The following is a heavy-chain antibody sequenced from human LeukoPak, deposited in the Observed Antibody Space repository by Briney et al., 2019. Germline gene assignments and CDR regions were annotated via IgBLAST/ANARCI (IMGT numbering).Heavy chain of an antibody. J-gene: IGHJ5*02. D-gene: IGHD3-22*01. CDR3: ARERYDSSGYYYDWFDP. V-gene: IGHV3-74*01. Sequence: PGGSLRLSCTASGFTFSSYEMNWVRHAPGKGLVWVSRINSDGSSTSYADSVKGRFTISRDNAKNTLYLQMNSLRAEDTAVYYCARERYDSSGYYYDWFDPWGQGTLVTVSS. CDR1: GFTFSSYE. CDR2: INSDGSST.